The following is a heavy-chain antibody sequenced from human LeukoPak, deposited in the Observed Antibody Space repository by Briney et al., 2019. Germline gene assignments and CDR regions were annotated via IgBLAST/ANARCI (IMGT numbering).Heavy chain of an antibody. J-gene: IGHJ4*02. CDR3: AKDRGSYYEGFDY. CDR1: GNYW. Sequence: GGSLRLSCAASGNYWMHWVRQAPGKGLVWVSHINSDGSWTSYADSVKGRFTISKDNAKNTVYLQMNSLRAEDTAVYYCAKDRGSYYEGFDYWGQGTLVTVSS. V-gene: IGHV3-74*01. CDR2: INSDGSWT. D-gene: IGHD1-26*01.